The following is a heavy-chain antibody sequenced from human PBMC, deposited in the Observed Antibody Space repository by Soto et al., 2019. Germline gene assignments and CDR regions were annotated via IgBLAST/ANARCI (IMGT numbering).Heavy chain of an antibody. V-gene: IGHV1-69*06. D-gene: IGHD6-13*01. CDR2: IIPIFGTA. CDR1: GGTFSIYA. Sequence: SVKVSCKASGGTFSIYAISCVLQSPLQWLEWMGGIIPIFGTANYAQKFQGRVTITADKSTSTAYMELSSLRSEDTAVYYCARDLRVAAAGSYDAFDIWGQGTMVTVSS. CDR3: ARDLRVAAAGSYDAFDI. J-gene: IGHJ3*02.